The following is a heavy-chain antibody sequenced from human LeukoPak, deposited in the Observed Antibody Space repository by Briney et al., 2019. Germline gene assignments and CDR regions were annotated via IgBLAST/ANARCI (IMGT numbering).Heavy chain of an antibody. D-gene: IGHD3-22*01. CDR1: GFSFSDLY. Sequence: PGGSLRLSCAASGFSFSDLYMDWVRQAPGKGLEWVGRIRNKPNSYTTEYAASVKGRFTISRDDSKNSLYLQMNSLKIEDTAVYYCVRDFYESSGSTYYFDYWGQGTLVTVSS. J-gene: IGHJ4*02. V-gene: IGHV3-72*01. CDR3: VRDFYESSGSTYYFDY. CDR2: IRNKPNSYTT.